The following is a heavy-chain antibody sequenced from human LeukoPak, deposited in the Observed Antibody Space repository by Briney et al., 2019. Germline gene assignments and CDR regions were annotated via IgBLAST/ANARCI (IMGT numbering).Heavy chain of an antibody. CDR2: INPNSGGT. J-gene: IGHJ4*02. V-gene: IGHV1-2*02. D-gene: IGHD6-13*01. Sequence: ASVKVSCKASGYTFTGYYMHWVRQAPGQGLEWMGWINPNSGGTNYAQKFQGRVTITADKSTSTAYMELSSLRSEDTAVYYCARAGIAAAGHIFDYWGQGTLVTVSS. CDR1: GYTFTGYY. CDR3: ARAGIAAAGHIFDY.